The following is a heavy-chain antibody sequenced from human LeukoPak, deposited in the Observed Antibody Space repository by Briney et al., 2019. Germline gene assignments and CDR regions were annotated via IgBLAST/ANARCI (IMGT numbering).Heavy chain of an antibody. CDR1: DDSIHNYY. Sequence: PSETLSLTCTVSDDSIHNYYWTWIRQPPGKGLEWIGYIYTSGTTNYNPSLKSRVTMSLDTSKNQFSLRLSSVTAADTAVYYCARHSDIWPESWFDPWGRGILVTVSS. V-gene: IGHV4-4*09. J-gene: IGHJ5*02. CDR2: IYTSGTT. CDR3: ARHSDIWPESWFDP. D-gene: IGHD2-21*01.